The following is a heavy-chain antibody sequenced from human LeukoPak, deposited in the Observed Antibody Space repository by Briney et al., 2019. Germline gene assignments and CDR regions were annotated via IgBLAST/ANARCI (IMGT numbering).Heavy chain of an antibody. J-gene: IGHJ4*02. CDR2: ISYDGSNK. V-gene: IGHV3-30*04. Sequence: PGGSLRLSCAASGFTFSSYAMHWVRQAPGKGLEWVAVISYDGSNKYYADSVKGRFTISRDNSKNTLYLQMNSLRAEDTAVYYCSWFGELFQNYYFDYWSQGTLVTVSS. CDR3: SWFGELFQNYYFDY. CDR1: GFTFSSYA. D-gene: IGHD3-10*01.